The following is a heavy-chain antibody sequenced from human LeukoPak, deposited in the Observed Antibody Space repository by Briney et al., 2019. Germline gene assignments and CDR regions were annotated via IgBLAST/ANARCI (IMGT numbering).Heavy chain of an antibody. J-gene: IGHJ4*02. CDR2: INTGNGNT. V-gene: IGHV1-3*04. CDR1: GYTFTSYG. Sequence: ASVKVSCKASGYTFTSYGIHWVRQAPGQRLEWMGWINTGNGNTEYSQKFQGRVTITRDTSASTAYMELSSLRSEDTAVYYCAIGLSIAARLYYWGQGTLVTVSS. CDR3: AIGLSIAARLYY. D-gene: IGHD6-6*01.